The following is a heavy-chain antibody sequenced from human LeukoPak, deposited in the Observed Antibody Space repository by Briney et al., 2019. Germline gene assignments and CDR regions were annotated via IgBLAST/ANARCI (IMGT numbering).Heavy chain of an antibody. V-gene: IGHV3-15*01. CDR2: IKTKNDGGTT. CDR3: TTAFYDSSGYRT. Sequence: GSLRLSCAASGLTFSNAWMSWVRQAPGKGLEWVGRIKTKNDGGTTDYAAPVKGRFTISRDDSENTLYLQMNSLKTEDTGVYYCTTAFYDSSGYRTWGQGTLVTVSS. J-gene: IGHJ5*02. CDR1: GLTFSNAW. D-gene: IGHD3-22*01.